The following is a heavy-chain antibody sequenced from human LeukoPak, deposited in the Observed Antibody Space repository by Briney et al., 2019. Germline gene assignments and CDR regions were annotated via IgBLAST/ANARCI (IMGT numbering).Heavy chain of an antibody. CDR3: AREHMATGIFDY. CDR2: ISSSGSTI. V-gene: IGHV3-11*01. D-gene: IGHD5-12*01. J-gene: IGHJ4*02. CDR1: GFTFSDYY. Sequence: GGSLRLSCAASGFTFSDYYMRWLRQAPGEGLECVSYISSSGSTIYYAASVKGRFTISRDNAKNSLYLQMNSLRAEDTAVYYCAREHMATGIFDYWGQGTLVTVSS.